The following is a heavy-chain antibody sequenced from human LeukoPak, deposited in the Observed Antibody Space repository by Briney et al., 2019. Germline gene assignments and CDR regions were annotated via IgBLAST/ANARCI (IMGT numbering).Heavy chain of an antibody. V-gene: IGHV1-69*13. J-gene: IGHJ3*02. CDR2: IIPIFGTA. Sequence: ASVKVSCKASGGTFSSYAISWVRQAPGQGLEWMGGIIPIFGTANYAQKFQGRVTITADESMSTAYMELSSLRSEDTAVYYCARVEGYCSSTSCPHAFDIWGQGTMVTVSS. CDR3: ARVEGYCSSTSCPHAFDI. D-gene: IGHD2-2*01. CDR1: GGTFSSYA.